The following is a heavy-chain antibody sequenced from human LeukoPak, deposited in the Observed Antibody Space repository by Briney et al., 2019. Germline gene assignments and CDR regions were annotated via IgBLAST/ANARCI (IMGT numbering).Heavy chain of an antibody. V-gene: IGHV3-66*01. J-gene: IGHJ3*02. CDR3: ARGGSDGGDYSSFDI. CDR1: GFTVSNYY. Sequence: PGGSLRLSCAASGFTVSNYYMSWVRQAPGQGLEWVSVIYTSGSTYDADSVRGRFTISRDKSKNTLYLQMNSLRAEDAAVYYCARGGSDGGDYSSFDIWGLGTMVTVSS. CDR2: IYTSGST. D-gene: IGHD4-17*01.